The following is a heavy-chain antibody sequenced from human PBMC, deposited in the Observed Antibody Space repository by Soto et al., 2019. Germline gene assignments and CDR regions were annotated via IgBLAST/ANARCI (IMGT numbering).Heavy chain of an antibody. CDR1: GFTFSSYW. V-gene: IGHV3-7*01. CDR2: IKQDGSEK. Sequence: EVQLVESGGGLVQPGGSLRLSCAASGFTFSSYWMSWVRQAPGKGLEWVANIKQDGSEKYYVDSVKGRFTISRDNAQNSLFLQMNSLRAEDTAIYYCARETAEAGALWIDNWGQGTLVTVSS. J-gene: IGHJ4*02. CDR3: ARETAEAGALWIDN. D-gene: IGHD6-13*01.